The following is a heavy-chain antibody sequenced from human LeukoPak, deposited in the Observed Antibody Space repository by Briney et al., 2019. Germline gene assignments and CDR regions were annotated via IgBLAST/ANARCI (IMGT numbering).Heavy chain of an antibody. D-gene: IGHD3-10*01. CDR1: GFTFSNAW. V-gene: IGHV3-15*01. CDR2: IKSKTDGGTT. Sequence: GGSLRLSCAASGFTFSNAWMSWVRQAPGKGLEWVGRIKSKTDGGTTEYAASVKGRFTISRNDSKTNAYLQMSSLKTKETAVYSWSRALRSTRWFGPHDYWGQGALVTVSS. CDR3: SRALRSTRWFGPHDY. J-gene: IGHJ4*02.